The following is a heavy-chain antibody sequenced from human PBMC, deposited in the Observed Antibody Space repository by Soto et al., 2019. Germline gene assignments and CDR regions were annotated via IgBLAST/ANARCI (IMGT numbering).Heavy chain of an antibody. D-gene: IGHD5-12*01. J-gene: IGHJ4*02. CDR2: ISSSSSYI. CDR1: GFTFSSYN. CDR3: ASSGYLPC. Sequence: EVQLVESGGGLVKPGGSLILSCAASGFTFSSYNMNWVRQAPGKGLEWVSSISSSSSYIYYADSVKGRFTISRDNAKNSLYLQRNSLSDEHTAVYYCASSGYLPCWGQGTLVTVS. V-gene: IGHV3-21*01.